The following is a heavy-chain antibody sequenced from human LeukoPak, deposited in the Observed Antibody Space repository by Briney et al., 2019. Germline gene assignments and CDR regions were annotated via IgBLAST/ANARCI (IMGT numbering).Heavy chain of an antibody. CDR2: ISSSSSYI. Sequence: GGSLRHSCAASGFTFSSYSMNWVRQAPGKGLEWVSSISSSSSYIYYADSVKGRFTISRDNAKNSLYLQMNSLRAEDTAVYYCARELGSSYYDFWSGYSDAFDIWGQGTMVTVSS. V-gene: IGHV3-21*01. J-gene: IGHJ3*02. CDR3: ARELGSSYYDFWSGYSDAFDI. CDR1: GFTFSSYS. D-gene: IGHD3-3*01.